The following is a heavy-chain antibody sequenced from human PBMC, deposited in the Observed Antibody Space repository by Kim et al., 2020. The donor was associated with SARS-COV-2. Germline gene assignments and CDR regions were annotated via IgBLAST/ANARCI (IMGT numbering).Heavy chain of an antibody. CDR3: ARHVLVGGSDYYNRHNWFDP. Sequence: SQTLSLTCTVSGGSISSYSWTWIRQPPGKGLEWIGYIYYSGSTNYNPSLKSRVTISGDTSKNQFSLKLSSVTAADTAVYYCARHVLVGGSDYYNRHNWFDPWGQGTLVTVSS. CDR2: IYYSGST. CDR1: GGSISSYS. J-gene: IGHJ5*02. D-gene: IGHD3-22*01. V-gene: IGHV4-59*01.